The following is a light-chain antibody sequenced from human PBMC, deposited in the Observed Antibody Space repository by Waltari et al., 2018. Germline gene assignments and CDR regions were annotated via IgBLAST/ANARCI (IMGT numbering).Light chain of an antibody. Sequence: DIQMTQSPSSLSASVGDTVTITCRASQSISSWLDWYQQKPGKAPKLLIYKASSLQSGVPSRFSGSGSGTDFTLTISSLQPEDFATYYRLQYSSSPLTFGGGTKVEIK. CDR1: QSISSW. CDR2: KAS. J-gene: IGKJ4*01. CDR3: LQYSSSPLT. V-gene: IGKV1-12*01.